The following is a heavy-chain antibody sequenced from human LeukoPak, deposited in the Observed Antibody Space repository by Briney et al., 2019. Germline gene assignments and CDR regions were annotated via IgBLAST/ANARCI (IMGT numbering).Heavy chain of an antibody. CDR2: IYYSGST. D-gene: IGHD4-23*01. V-gene: IGHV4-31*03. Sequence: SETLSLTCTVSGGSISSGGYYWSWIRQHPGKGLEWIGYIYYSGSTYYNPSLKSRVTISVDTSKNQFSLRLSSVTAADTAVYYCARDRYTVVSWYFDLWGRGTLVTVSS. CDR1: GGSISSGGYY. CDR3: ARDRYTVVSWYFDL. J-gene: IGHJ2*01.